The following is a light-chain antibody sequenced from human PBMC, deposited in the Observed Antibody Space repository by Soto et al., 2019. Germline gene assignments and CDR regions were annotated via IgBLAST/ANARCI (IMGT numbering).Light chain of an antibody. Sequence: QSALTQPASVSGSPGQSITFSCTGTSRDVGGYDFVSWYQHHPGKAPKLIIYEVRTRPSGVSDRFSGSKSGNTASLTISWLQAEDEADYYCSSYTRDGGVFGTGTKVTVL. J-gene: IGLJ1*01. CDR1: SRDVGGYDF. CDR2: EVR. V-gene: IGLV2-14*01. CDR3: SSYTRDGGV.